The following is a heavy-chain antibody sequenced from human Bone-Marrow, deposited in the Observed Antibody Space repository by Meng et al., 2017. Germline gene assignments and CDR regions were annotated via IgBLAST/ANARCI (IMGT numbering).Heavy chain of an antibody. Sequence: ASVKVSCKASGYTFTSYAMHWVRQATGQGLEWMGWMNPNSGNTGYAQKFQGRVTMTRNTSISTAYMELSSLRSEDTAVYYCARGWSYRSFDYWGQGTLVTVSS. CDR3: ARGWSYRSFDY. J-gene: IGHJ4*02. V-gene: IGHV1-8*02. CDR1: GYTFTSYA. CDR2: MNPNSGNT. D-gene: IGHD3-16*02.